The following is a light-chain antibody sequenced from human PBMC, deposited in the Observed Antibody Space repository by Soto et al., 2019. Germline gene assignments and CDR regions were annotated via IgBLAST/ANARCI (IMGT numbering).Light chain of an antibody. V-gene: IGLV2-14*01. CDR2: ELN. Sequence: QSALTQPASVSGSPGQSVTISCTGPRSDIGDSNFISWYQHSPGKAPRLLIYELNNRPSGVSKRFTDSKAGNPASLTISGLLDDDEADYFCASFRSGTSLVFGSGTKVTVL. J-gene: IGLJ1*01. CDR3: ASFRSGTSLV. CDR1: RSDIGDSNF.